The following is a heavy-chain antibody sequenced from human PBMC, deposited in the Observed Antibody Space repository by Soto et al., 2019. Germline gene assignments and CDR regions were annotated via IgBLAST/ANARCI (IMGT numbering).Heavy chain of an antibody. V-gene: IGHV3-33*01. J-gene: IGHJ5*01. CDR2: IVRDGSEK. CDR3: ARDDDYDDNGLDS. CDR1: GFGFGSHG. Sequence: QVQLVESGGGVVQPGRSLRLSCAASGFGFGSHGMHWVRQAPGKGLEWLAVIVRDGSEKFYADSVRGRFTISRDNSKNTLYLEMNSLRAEDTAVYYCARDDDYDDNGLDSWGQGTLVTVSS. D-gene: IGHD4-17*01.